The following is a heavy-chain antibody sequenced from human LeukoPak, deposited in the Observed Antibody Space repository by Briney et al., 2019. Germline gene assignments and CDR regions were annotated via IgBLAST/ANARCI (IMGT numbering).Heavy chain of an antibody. CDR1: GYIFSVYA. D-gene: IGHD1-14*01. J-gene: IGHJ1*01. Sequence: ASVKVSCKASGYIFSVYALIWVRQAPGQGLELMGWINTNTGNPTYAQGFTGRFVFSLDTSVSTAYLQISSLKAEDTAVYYCARDYTIAVGTTTYLQHWGQGTLVTVSP. CDR3: ARDYTIAVGTTTYLQH. V-gene: IGHV7-4-1*02. CDR2: INTNTGNP.